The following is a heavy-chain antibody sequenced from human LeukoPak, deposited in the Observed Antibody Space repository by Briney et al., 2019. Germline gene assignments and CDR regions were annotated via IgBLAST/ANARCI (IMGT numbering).Heavy chain of an antibody. CDR2: IKSKTDGGTT. CDR1: GLTFSKAW. J-gene: IGHJ4*02. CDR3: TTPKYSGYDFYF. D-gene: IGHD5-12*01. Sequence: GGSLRLSCAASGLTFSKAWMTWVCQAPGKGLEWVGRIKSKTDGGTTDYAAPVKGRFTISRDDSKNTLFLQMNSLKTEDTATYYCTTPKYSGYDFYFWGQGTLVTVSS. V-gene: IGHV3-15*01.